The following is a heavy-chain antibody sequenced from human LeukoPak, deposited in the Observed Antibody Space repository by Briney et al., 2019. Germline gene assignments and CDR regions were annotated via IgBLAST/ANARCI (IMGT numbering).Heavy chain of an antibody. CDR3: SRGLVQLERRLYYYYYMDV. Sequence: GASVKVSCKASGYTFTSYGISWVRQAPGQGLEWMGRINPNTGVTDYAQKFQGRVTVTRATSIATISMDLRLRSDETAVYSCSRGLVQLERRLYYYYYMDVWGKGTTVTISS. CDR2: INPNTGVT. CDR1: GYTFTSYG. V-gene: IGHV1-2*06. D-gene: IGHD1-1*01. J-gene: IGHJ6*03.